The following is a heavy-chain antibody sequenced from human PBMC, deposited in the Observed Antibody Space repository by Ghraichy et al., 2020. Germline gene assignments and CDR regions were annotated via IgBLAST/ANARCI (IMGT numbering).Heavy chain of an antibody. D-gene: IGHD2-2*03. CDR1: GGSISTYY. CDR2: IYYSETT. V-gene: IGHV4-59*01. Sequence: SETLSLTCTVSGGSISTYYWSWIRQPPGKGLEWIGYIYYSETTNYNPSLKSRVTISADTSKNQFSLKLTSVTADDTAVYFCARVGSPGAFDIWGQGTMVTVSS. J-gene: IGHJ3*02. CDR3: ARVGSPGAFDI.